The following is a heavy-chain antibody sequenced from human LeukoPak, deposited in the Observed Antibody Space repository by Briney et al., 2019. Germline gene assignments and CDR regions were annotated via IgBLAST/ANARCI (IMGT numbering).Heavy chain of an antibody. CDR2: ISGSGGST. V-gene: IGHV3-23*01. CDR1: GFTFSSYA. CDR3: ARAYCSGGSCYEGDY. Sequence: GGSLRLSCAASGFTFSSYAMSWVRQAPGKGLEWVSAISGSGGSTYYADSVKGRVTISRDNAKNSLYLQMNSLRAEDTALYYCARAYCSGGSCYEGDYWGQGTLVTVSS. D-gene: IGHD2-15*01. J-gene: IGHJ4*02.